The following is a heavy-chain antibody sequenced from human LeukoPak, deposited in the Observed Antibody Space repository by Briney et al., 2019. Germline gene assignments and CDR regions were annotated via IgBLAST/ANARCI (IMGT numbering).Heavy chain of an antibody. Sequence: SETLSLTCAVYGGSFSGYYWSWIRQPPGKGLEWIGEINHSGSTSYNPSLKSRVTISVDTSKNQFSLKLSSVTAADTAVYYCARSEAVADPPPDVWGQGTTVTVSS. D-gene: IGHD6-19*01. J-gene: IGHJ6*02. CDR3: ARSEAVADPPPDV. CDR1: GGSFSGYY. V-gene: IGHV4-34*01. CDR2: INHSGST.